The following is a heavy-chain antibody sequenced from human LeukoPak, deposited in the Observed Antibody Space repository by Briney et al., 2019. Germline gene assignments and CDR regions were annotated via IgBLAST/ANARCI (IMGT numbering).Heavy chain of an antibody. V-gene: IGHV1-18*01. D-gene: IGHD5-18*01. J-gene: IGHJ4*02. CDR2: ISAYNGNT. Sequence: ASVKVSCKASGYTFTSFGISWVRQAPGQGPEWMGWISAYNGNTNYVQKFQGRVTMTTDTSTNTAYMEVRSLTSDDTAVYYCARGLGLDTTMISFDYWGQGTLVTVSS. CDR3: ARGLGLDTTMISFDY. CDR1: GYTFTSFG.